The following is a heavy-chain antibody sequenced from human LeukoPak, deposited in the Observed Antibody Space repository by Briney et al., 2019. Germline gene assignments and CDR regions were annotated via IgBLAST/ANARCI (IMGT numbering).Heavy chain of an antibody. D-gene: IGHD2-21*01. CDR3: TRIGFAIIGTDPVDY. CDR2: IRSKTYGEAA. J-gene: IGHJ4*02. Sequence: GRFRRLSCAISGLTFGDYSMSWVSQPPGKGLEWEGFIRSKTYGEAADYATSVKGRFTIYREDSNNIAYLQMNSLKIEDTAMYVCTRIGFAIIGTDPVDYWGRGTLVTVSS. V-gene: IGHV3-49*04. CDR1: GLTFGDYS.